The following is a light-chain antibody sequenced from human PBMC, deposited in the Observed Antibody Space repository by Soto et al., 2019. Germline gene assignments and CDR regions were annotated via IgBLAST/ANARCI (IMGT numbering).Light chain of an antibody. CDR1: QSISIW. CDR3: QQYNSYSIN. J-gene: IGKJ5*01. V-gene: IGKV1-5*01. Sequence: DSQLTPLSSTLSASVVDRVTITCLASQSISIWLAWYQQKPGKAPKLLIYDASSLESGVPSRFSGSGSGTEFTLTISSLQPDDFATYYCQQYNSYSINFRQGTRLEI. CDR2: DAS.